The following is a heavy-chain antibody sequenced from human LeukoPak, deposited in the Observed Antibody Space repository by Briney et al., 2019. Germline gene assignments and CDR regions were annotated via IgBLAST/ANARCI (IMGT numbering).Heavy chain of an antibody. V-gene: IGHV3-33*08. CDR3: ARWFRYSSGWYELDY. J-gene: IGHJ4*02. CDR1: GFTFSSYA. D-gene: IGHD6-19*01. Sequence: GGSLRLSCEASGFTFSSYAMSWVRQAPGKGLEWVALIWHDGSNEKYADSVKGRFTISRDNFKNTLYLQMNSLRAEDTAVYYCARWFRYSSGWYELDYWGQGILVTVSS. CDR2: IWHDGSNE.